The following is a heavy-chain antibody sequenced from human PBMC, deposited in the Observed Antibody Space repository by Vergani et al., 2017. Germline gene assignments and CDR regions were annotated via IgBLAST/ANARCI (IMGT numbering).Heavy chain of an antibody. D-gene: IGHD6-6*01. J-gene: IGHJ5*02. Sequence: EVQLEESGGGLVLPGRSLRLSCVASGFTSAGYAMHWVRQAPGKGLEWVSGISWNSNSIGYADSVKGRFTISRDNAKNSLYLQMNSLRAEDTALYYCAKDLGTSSGGSWFNPWGQGTLVTVSS. CDR3: AKDLGTSSGGSWFNP. CDR2: ISWNSNSI. CDR1: GFTSAGYA. V-gene: IGHV3-9*02.